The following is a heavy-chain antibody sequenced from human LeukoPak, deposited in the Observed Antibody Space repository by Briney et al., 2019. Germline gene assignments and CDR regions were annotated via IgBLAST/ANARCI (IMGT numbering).Heavy chain of an antibody. Sequence: PGGSLRLSCAVSGFTFNNYWMSWVRQAPGKGLEWVANITPDGSDRYYVDSVKGQITISRDNAKNSLYLQMNSLRAEDTAVYYCARSGRDYGDRPFDLWGQGTLVTVSS. CDR1: GFTFNNYW. D-gene: IGHD4-17*01. V-gene: IGHV3-7*01. J-gene: IGHJ4*02. CDR3: ARSGRDYGDRPFDL. CDR2: ITPDGSDR.